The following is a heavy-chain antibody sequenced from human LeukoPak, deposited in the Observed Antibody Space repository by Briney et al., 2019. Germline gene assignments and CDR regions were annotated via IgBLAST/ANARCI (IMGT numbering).Heavy chain of an antibody. D-gene: IGHD3-3*01. Sequence: GGSLRLSCAASGFTFSSYAMHWVRQAPGKGLEWVAVISYDGSNKYYADSVKGRFTISRDNSKNTLYLQMNSLRAEDTAVYYCAREGYDFWNLKPYYYYGMDVWGQGTTVTVSS. CDR2: ISYDGSNK. CDR1: GFTFSSYA. CDR3: AREGYDFWNLKPYYYYGMDV. J-gene: IGHJ6*02. V-gene: IGHV3-30*04.